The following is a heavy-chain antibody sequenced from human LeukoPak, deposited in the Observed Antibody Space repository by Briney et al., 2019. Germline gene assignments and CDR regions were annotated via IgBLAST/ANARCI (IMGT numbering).Heavy chain of an antibody. CDR1: GGSLSSYY. CDR3: ARDRDIGVVPAATVGWFDP. Sequence: SETLSLTCTVSGGSLSSYYWSWLRQPAGKGLEWIGRIYTSGSTNYNPSLKSRVTMSVDTTKHQFSLKLSSVTAAAAAVYDCARDRDIGVVPAATVGWFDPWGQGTLVTVSS. V-gene: IGHV4-4*07. D-gene: IGHD2-2*01. CDR2: IYTSGST. J-gene: IGHJ5*02.